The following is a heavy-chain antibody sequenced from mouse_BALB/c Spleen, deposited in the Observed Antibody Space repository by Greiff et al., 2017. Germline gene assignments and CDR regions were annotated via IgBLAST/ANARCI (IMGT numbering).Heavy chain of an antibody. D-gene: IGHD2-14*01. CDR3: ARERDYRYDGFDY. CDR1: GYTFTSYW. CDR2: INPSTGYT. Sequence: QVQLQQSGAELAKPGASVKMSCKASGYTFTSYWMHWVKQRPGQGLEWIGYINPSTGYTEYNQKFKDKATLTADKSSSTAYMQLSSLTSEDSAVYYCARERDYRYDGFDYWGQGTTLTVSS. V-gene: IGHV1-7*01. J-gene: IGHJ2*01.